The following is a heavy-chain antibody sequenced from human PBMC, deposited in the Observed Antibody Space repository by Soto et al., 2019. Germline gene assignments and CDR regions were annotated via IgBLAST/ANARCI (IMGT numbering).Heavy chain of an antibody. Sequence: ASVKVSCKASGYTFTSYAISWVRQAPGQGLEWMGRIIPILGIANYAQKFQGRVTITADKSTSTAYMELSSLRSEDTAVYYCTIAAAGYYFDYWGQGTLVTVSS. CDR1: GYTFTSYA. CDR3: TIAAAGYYFDY. CDR2: IIPILGIA. J-gene: IGHJ4*02. D-gene: IGHD6-13*01. V-gene: IGHV1-69*04.